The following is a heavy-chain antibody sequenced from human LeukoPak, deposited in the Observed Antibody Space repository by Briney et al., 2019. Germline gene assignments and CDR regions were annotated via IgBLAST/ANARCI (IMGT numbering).Heavy chain of an antibody. Sequence: ASVKVSCKASGYTFTSYGISWLRQAPGQGLEWMGWISAYNGNTNHAQKLQGRITMTTDTSTSTAYMELRSLRSDDTAVYYCARDSAFWAFAYWGQGTLVTVSS. CDR2: ISAYNGNT. V-gene: IGHV1-18*01. CDR1: GYTFTSYG. J-gene: IGHJ4*02. CDR3: ARDSAFWAFAY. D-gene: IGHD3-3*01.